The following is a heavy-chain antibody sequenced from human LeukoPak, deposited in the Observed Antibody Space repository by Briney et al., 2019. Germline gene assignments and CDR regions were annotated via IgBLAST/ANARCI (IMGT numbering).Heavy chain of an antibody. D-gene: IGHD3-22*01. CDR1: GFTVSSNY. CDR2: IYSGGST. J-gene: IGHJ3*02. Sequence: GGSLRLSCAASGFTVSSNYMSWVRQAPGKGLEWVSVIYSGGSTYYADSVKGRFTIYRDHSKNTLYLQMNSLRGEDTAVYYCARDLPSYDSSAPDAFDIWGQGTMVTVSS. CDR3: ARDLPSYDSSAPDAFDI. V-gene: IGHV3-66*02.